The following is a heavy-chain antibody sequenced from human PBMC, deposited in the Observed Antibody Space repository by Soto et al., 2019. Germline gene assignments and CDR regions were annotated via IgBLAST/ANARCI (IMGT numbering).Heavy chain of an antibody. CDR2: IRPDGTLT. CDR1: GFAFSHYW. D-gene: IGHD2-8*02. J-gene: IGHJ4*02. V-gene: IGHV3-74*01. CDR3: ARENTWSYDY. Sequence: GSLRLSCEASGFAFSHYWMHWVRQAPRKGLEWVSYIRPDGTLTSDADSVQGRFTISRDNAKNTLYLQMNSLRVEDTGVYYCARENTWSYDYWGQGILVTVSS.